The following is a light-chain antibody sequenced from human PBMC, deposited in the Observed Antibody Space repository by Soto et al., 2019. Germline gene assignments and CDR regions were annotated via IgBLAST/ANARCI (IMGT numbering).Light chain of an antibody. CDR3: QQYNSWPWT. CDR1: QTVNNK. V-gene: IGKV3-15*01. CDR2: GAS. Sequence: EILMTQSPATLSVSPGERATLSCRATQTVNNKVVWYQHKPGQAPRLLIYGASTRATGIPARFSGSGSGTEFTLSISSLQSEDFAVYYCQQYNSWPWTFGQGTKVDIK. J-gene: IGKJ1*01.